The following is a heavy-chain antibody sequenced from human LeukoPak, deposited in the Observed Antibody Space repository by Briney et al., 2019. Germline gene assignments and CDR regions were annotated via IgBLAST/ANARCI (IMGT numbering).Heavy chain of an antibody. CDR2: INHSGST. D-gene: IGHD2-2*01. J-gene: IGHJ6*02. V-gene: IGHV4-34*01. CDR3: ARVVVVPAAISHYYYYYGMDV. Sequence: PSETLSLTCAVYGGSFSGYYWSWIRQPPGKGLEWIGEINHSGSTNYNPSLKSRVTISVDTSKNQFSLKLSSVTAADTAVYYCARVVVVPAAISHYYYYYGMDVWGQGTTVTVSS. CDR1: GGSFSGYY.